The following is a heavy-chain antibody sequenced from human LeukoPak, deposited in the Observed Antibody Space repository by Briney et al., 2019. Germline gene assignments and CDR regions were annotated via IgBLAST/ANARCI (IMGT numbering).Heavy chain of an antibody. CDR2: ISTYNGNT. J-gene: IGHJ4*02. Sequence: ASVKVSCKASGGTFSSYAISWVRQAPGQGLEWMGWISTYNGNTNYAQKLQGRVTMTTDTSTSTAYMELRSLRSDDTAVYYCARVDEDGFDYWGQGTLVTVSS. CDR1: GGTFSSYA. CDR3: ARVDEDGFDY. V-gene: IGHV1-18*01.